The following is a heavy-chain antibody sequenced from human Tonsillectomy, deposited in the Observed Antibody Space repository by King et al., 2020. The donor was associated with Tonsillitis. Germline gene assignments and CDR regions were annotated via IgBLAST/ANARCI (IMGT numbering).Heavy chain of an antibody. CDR1: GGSFSGYY. J-gene: IGHJ6*02. D-gene: IGHD6-13*01. V-gene: IGHV4-34*01. Sequence: VQLQQWGAGLLKPSETLSLTCAVYGGSFSGYYWSWIRQPPGKGLEWIGEINHSGSTNYNPSLKSRVTISVDTSKNQFSLKLSSVTAADTAVYYCALTYPMAAAGTFGMDVLGQGTTVTVS. CDR3: ALTYPMAAAGTFGMDV. CDR2: INHSGST.